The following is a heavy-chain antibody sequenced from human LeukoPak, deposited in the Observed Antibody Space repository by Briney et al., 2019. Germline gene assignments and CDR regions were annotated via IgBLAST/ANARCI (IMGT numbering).Heavy chain of an antibody. CDR3: AGALRYCCGWYSPVATTIGFAY. V-gene: IGHV4-34*01. J-gene: IGHJ4*02. Sequence: SETLSLTCAVYVGSFSGYYWSWIRQPPGKGLEWIGEINHSGSTNYNPSLKSRVTISVDTSKNQFSLKLSSVTAADTAVYYCAGALRYCCGWYSPVATTIGFAYWGQGTLVTVSS. CDR2: INHSGST. CDR1: VGSFSGYY. D-gene: IGHD6-19*01.